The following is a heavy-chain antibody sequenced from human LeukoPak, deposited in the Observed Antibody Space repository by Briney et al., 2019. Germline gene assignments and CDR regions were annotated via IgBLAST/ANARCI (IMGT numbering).Heavy chain of an antibody. Sequence: PSETLSLTCTVSGYYISSGYYWGWIRQPPGKGLEWIGSIYHSGSTYYNPSLKSRVTISVDTSKNQFSLKLSSVTAADTAVYYCARGHPSIGYIAVAGTGDYWGQGTLVTVSS. CDR1: GYYISSGYY. D-gene: IGHD6-19*01. CDR3: ARGHPSIGYIAVAGTGDY. V-gene: IGHV4-38-2*02. CDR2: IYHSGST. J-gene: IGHJ4*02.